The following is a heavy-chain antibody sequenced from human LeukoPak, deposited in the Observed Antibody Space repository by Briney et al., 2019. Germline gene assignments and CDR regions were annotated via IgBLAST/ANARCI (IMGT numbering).Heavy chain of an antibody. D-gene: IGHD6-13*01. CDR2: IIPIFGTA. CDR3: ARDPNVARYSSSSNWFDP. J-gene: IGHJ5*02. CDR1: GGTFINYA. Sequence: GASVTVSCKDSGGTFINYAISWVRQAPGQGLEWMGGIIPIFGTANYVQKFQGRVTITADESTSTAYMELSSLRSEDAAVYYCARDPNVARYSSSSNWFDPWGQGTLVTVSS. V-gene: IGHV1-69*01.